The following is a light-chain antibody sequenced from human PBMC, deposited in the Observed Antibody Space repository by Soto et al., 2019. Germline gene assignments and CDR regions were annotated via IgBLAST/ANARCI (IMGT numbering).Light chain of an antibody. Sequence: EIVLTQSSGTVSVSPGEIAPLCCRASQNISSYLIFYQPKPGQAISLLIYDGPNMATGIPARFSGSGSGTDFTPTTTRLEPEDFAVYYCQQYGKSPITVAQGTRLEI. CDR2: DGP. J-gene: IGKJ5*01. CDR3: QQYGKSPIT. CDR1: QNISSY. V-gene: IGKV3-20*01.